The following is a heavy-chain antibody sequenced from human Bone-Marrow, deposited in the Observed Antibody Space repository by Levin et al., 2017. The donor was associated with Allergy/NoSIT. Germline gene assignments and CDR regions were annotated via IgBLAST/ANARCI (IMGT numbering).Heavy chain of an antibody. CDR2: ISASGTST. Sequence: GESLKISCAASGFAFSSFAMTWVRQVPGKGLEWVSGISASGTSTYYADSVKGRFTISRDNSKNTLYLQMNSLRPEDTALYYCAKGAMVATANVKGDYFDYWGQGTLVTVSS. V-gene: IGHV3-23*01. CDR1: GFAFSSFA. J-gene: IGHJ4*02. CDR3: AKGAMVATANVKGDYFDY. D-gene: IGHD2-21*02.